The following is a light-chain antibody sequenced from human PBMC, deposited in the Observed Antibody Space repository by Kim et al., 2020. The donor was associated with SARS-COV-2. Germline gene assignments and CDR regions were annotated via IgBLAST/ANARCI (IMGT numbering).Light chain of an antibody. Sequence: QSALTQPPSASGSPGQSVTISCTRTSSNVGSYNYVSWYQQHPGQAPKLMIYEVSKRPSGVPDLFSGSKSGNTASLTISRLQAEDEADYYSSSYAGSKNVFGTGTKVTVL. CDR3: SSYAGSKNV. CDR1: SSNVGSYNY. CDR2: EVS. J-gene: IGLJ1*01. V-gene: IGLV2-8*01.